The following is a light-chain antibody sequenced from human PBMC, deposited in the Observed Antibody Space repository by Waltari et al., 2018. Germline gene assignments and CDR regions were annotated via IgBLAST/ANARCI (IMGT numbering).Light chain of an antibody. Sequence: QSALTQPASVSGSPGQSITIPCTGTTSDIGAYDFVSWYQQHPGKAPKLIIYDVSERPSGVSYRFSGSKSGNTASLTISGLQREDEAEYYCCSDAGRGTYVFGTGTLVTVL. J-gene: IGLJ1*01. CDR2: DVS. CDR1: TSDIGAYDF. CDR3: CSDAGRGTYV. V-gene: IGLV2-23*02.